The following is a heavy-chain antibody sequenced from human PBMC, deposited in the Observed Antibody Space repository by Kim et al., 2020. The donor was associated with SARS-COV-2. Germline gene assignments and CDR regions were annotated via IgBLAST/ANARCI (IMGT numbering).Heavy chain of an antibody. J-gene: IGHJ6*02. CDR3: AREVGMDV. V-gene: IGHV3-48*02. Sequence: SSTIYYADSVKGRFTISRDNAKNSLYLQMNSLRDEDTAVYYCAREVGMDVWGQGTTVTVSS. CDR2: SSTI.